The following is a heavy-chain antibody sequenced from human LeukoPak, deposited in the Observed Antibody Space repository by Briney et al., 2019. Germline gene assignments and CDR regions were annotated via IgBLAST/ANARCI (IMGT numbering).Heavy chain of an antibody. Sequence: GGSLRLSCAASAFTFSDFHMSWIRQAPGKGLEWVSSISSSSSYIYYADSVKGRFTISRDNAKNSLYLQMNSLRAEDTAVYYCARAYYDSSGLDYWGQGALVTVSS. CDR1: AFTFSDFH. D-gene: IGHD3-22*01. CDR3: ARAYYDSSGLDY. CDR2: ISSSSSYI. V-gene: IGHV3-11*06. J-gene: IGHJ4*02.